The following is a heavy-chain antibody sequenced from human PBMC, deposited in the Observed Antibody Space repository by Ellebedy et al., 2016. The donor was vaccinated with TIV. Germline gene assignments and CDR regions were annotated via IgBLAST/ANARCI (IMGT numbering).Heavy chain of an antibody. D-gene: IGHD3-22*01. CDR1: RFRFGDFA. J-gene: IGHJ4*02. CDR2: IRSKAYGEII. V-gene: IGHV3-49*03. CDR3: TKDEDRGTAAD. Sequence: PGGSLRLSCTTSRFRFGDFAVSWFRQAPGKGLEWLTVIRSKAYGEIIEYAASVKGRFTISRDDSKSIAYLQMNSLKAEDTAMYYCTKDEDRGTAADWGQGTLVTVSS.